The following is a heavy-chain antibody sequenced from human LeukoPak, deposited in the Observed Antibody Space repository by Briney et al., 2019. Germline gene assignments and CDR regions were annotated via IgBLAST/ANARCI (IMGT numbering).Heavy chain of an antibody. D-gene: IGHD1-26*01. J-gene: IGHJ4*02. Sequence: GGSLRLSCAASGFTFSSYSMNWVRQAPGKGLEWVSYISSSSSTIYYADSVKGRFTISRDNAKNSLYLQMNSLRDEDTAVYYCASDSGSYWGGYYFDYWGQGTLVTVSS. CDR1: GFTFSSYS. V-gene: IGHV3-48*02. CDR2: ISSSSSTI. CDR3: ASDSGSYWGGYYFDY.